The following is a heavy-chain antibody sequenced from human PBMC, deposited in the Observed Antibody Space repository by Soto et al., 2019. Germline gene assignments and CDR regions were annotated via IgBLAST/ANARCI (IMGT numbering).Heavy chain of an antibody. V-gene: IGHV3-23*01. J-gene: IGHJ4*02. CDR3: AKDWYSYDSSGYGFDY. D-gene: IGHD3-22*01. CDR1: GFTFSSYD. Sequence: GGSLRLSCAASGFTFSSYDMSWVRQAPGKGLEWVSAISGSGGSTYYADSVKGRFTISRDTSKNTLYLQLNSLRAEDTAVYYCAKDWYSYDSSGYGFDYWGQGTLVTVSS. CDR2: ISGSGGST.